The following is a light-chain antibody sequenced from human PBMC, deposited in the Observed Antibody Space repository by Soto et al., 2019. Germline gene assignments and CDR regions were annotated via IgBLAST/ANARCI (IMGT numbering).Light chain of an antibody. V-gene: IGKV1-12*01. CDR1: QGISSR. Sequence: DIQMTQSPYSVSASVGDRVTISCRASQGISSRLAWYQQKPEKAPKLLIDTASSLQSGVPSRFSGSGSGTDFTLTISSLQPEDFATYYCQQANSFPLTFGGVTKLDIK. CDR3: QQANSFPLT. CDR2: TAS. J-gene: IGKJ4*01.